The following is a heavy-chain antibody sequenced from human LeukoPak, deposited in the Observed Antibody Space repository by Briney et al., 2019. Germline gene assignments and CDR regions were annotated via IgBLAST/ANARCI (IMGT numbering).Heavy chain of an antibody. J-gene: IGHJ4*02. CDR2: ISGSGGST. D-gene: IGHD3-22*01. CDR1: GFTFSSYA. V-gene: IGHV3-23*01. CDR3: VREYYDSSGYYCFDY. Sequence: GGSLRLSCAASGFTFSSYAMSWVRQAPGKGLEWVSAISGSGGSTYYADSVKGRFTISRDNAKNSLYLQMNSLRAEDTAVYYCVREYYDSSGYYCFDYWGQGTLVTVSS.